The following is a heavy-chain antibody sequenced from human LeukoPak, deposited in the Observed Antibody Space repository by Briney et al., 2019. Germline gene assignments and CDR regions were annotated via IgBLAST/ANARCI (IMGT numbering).Heavy chain of an antibody. Sequence: GESLKISCKGSGYSFTSYWIGWVRQMPGKGLEWMGIIYPGDSDTRYSPSFQGQVAISADKSISTAYLQWSSLKASDTAMYYCAIDYYDSSGYYLPVAFDIWGRGTMVTVSS. CDR1: GYSFTSYW. V-gene: IGHV5-51*01. J-gene: IGHJ3*02. CDR3: AIDYYDSSGYYLPVAFDI. D-gene: IGHD3-22*01. CDR2: IYPGDSDT.